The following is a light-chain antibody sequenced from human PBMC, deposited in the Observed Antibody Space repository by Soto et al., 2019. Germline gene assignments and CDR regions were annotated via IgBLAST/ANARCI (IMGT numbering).Light chain of an antibody. CDR1: KLGYKY. Sequence: SYELTQPPSVSVSPGQTASITCSGDKLGYKYACWYQQKPGQSPVLVIYQDTKRPSGIPERFSGSNSGNTATLTISGTQAMYEADYYCQAWDSSTHVVFGGGTQLTVL. CDR3: QAWDSSTHVV. V-gene: IGLV3-1*01. CDR2: QDT. J-gene: IGLJ2*01.